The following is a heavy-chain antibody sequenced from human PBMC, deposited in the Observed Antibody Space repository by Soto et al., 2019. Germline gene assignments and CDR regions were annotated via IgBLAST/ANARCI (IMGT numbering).Heavy chain of an antibody. CDR3: ARDHCSSTSCYYYYYYGMDV. Sequence: GGSLRLSCAASGFTFSSYSMNWVRQAPGKGLEWVSSISSSSSYIYYADSVKGRFTISRDNAKNSLYLQMNSLRAEDTAVYYCARDHCSSTSCYYYYYYGMDVWGQGTTVTVSS. D-gene: IGHD2-2*01. V-gene: IGHV3-21*01. CDR1: GFTFSSYS. CDR2: ISSSSSYI. J-gene: IGHJ6*02.